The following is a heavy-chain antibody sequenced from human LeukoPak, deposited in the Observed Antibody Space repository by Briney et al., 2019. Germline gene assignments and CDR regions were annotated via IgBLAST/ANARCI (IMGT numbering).Heavy chain of an antibody. CDR1: GFTFSRFG. Sequence: GGSLRLSCAASGFTFSRFGMHWVRQTPGKGLEWVAVISYDGGNRYYADSVKGRFIISRDSSKNTLFLQMNSLRAEDTAVYYCAKDSLYNSSWYGVNWFDPWGQGTLVTVSS. V-gene: IGHV3-30*18. D-gene: IGHD6-13*01. CDR3: AKDSLYNSSWYGVNWFDP. J-gene: IGHJ5*02. CDR2: ISYDGGNR.